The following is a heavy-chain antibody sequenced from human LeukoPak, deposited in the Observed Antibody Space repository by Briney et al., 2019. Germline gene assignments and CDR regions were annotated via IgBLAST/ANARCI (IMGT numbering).Heavy chain of an antibody. J-gene: IGHJ4*02. CDR1: GGSISSSSYY. Sequence: SETLSLTCTVSGGSISSSSYYWGCIRQPPGKGLEWIGSIYYSGSRYYNPSLKSRVTISVDTSKNQFSLKLSSVTAADTAVYYCARQKIAVAGPRREVRFDYWGQGTLVTVSS. CDR3: ARQKIAVAGPRREVRFDY. CDR2: IYYSGSR. D-gene: IGHD6-19*01. V-gene: IGHV4-39*01.